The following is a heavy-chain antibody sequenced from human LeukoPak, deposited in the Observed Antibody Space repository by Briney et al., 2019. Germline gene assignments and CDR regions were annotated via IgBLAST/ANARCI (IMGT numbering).Heavy chain of an antibody. CDR1: GYTLTELS. CDR3: ARCSPYNWNVMDY. V-gene: IGHV1-46*01. J-gene: IGHJ4*02. Sequence: GASVKVSCKVSGYTLTELSMHWVRQAPGKGLEWMGIINPSGGSTSYAQKFQGRVTMTRDTSTSTVYMELSSLRSEDTAVYYCARCSPYNWNVMDYWGQGTLVTVSS. CDR2: INPSGGST. D-gene: IGHD1-1*01.